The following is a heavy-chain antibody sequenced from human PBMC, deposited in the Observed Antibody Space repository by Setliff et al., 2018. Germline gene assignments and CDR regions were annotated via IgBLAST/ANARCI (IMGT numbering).Heavy chain of an antibody. J-gene: IGHJ6*03. V-gene: IGHV3-11*05. Sequence: KPGGSLRLSCAASGFTFSDYYMSWIRQAPGKGLEWVSYISSSSSYTNYADSVKGRFTISRDNAKNSLYLQMNSLRAEDTAVYYCARDSVTMVRGVIRSYYYYYMDVWGKGTTVTVSS. CDR3: ARDSVTMVRGVIRSYYYYYMDV. D-gene: IGHD3-10*01. CDR1: GFTFSDYY. CDR2: ISSSSSYT.